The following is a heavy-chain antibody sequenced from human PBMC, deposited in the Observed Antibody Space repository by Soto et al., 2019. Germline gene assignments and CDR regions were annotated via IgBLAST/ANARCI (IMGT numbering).Heavy chain of an antibody. J-gene: IGHJ4*02. Sequence: EVRLLESGGGLVQPGESLRLSCTASGFTFSSYAMTWVRQAPGKGLEWGSGINNSGGSTFYADSVKGRFTISRDNSNNKLYLQMSSLRAEDTAVYYCAKGVYGDYTWGQGALVTVSS. V-gene: IGHV3-23*01. CDR3: AKGVYGDYT. D-gene: IGHD4-17*01. CDR2: INNSGGST. CDR1: GFTFSSYA.